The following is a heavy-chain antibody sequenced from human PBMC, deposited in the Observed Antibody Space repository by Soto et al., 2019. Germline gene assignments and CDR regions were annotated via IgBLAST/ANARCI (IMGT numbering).Heavy chain of an antibody. Sequence: PSETLCLTCTVSGGSISSGDYYWSWIRQPPGKGLEWIGYIYYSGSTYYNPSLKSRVTISVDTSKNQFSLKLSSVTAADTAVYYCARGSYYYDRSGYYHYWGQGTLVTVST. D-gene: IGHD3-22*01. CDR3: ARGSYYYDRSGYYHY. CDR1: GGSISSGDYY. CDR2: IYYSGST. J-gene: IGHJ4*02. V-gene: IGHV4-30-4*01.